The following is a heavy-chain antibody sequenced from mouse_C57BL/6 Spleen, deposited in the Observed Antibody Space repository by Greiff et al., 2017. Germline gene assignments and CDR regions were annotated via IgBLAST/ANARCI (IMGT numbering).Heavy chain of an antibody. CDR3: AKIYYDYDVDAMDY. Sequence: EVQGVESGGGLVKPGGSLKLSCAASGFTFSDYGMHWVRQAPEKGLEWVAYISSGSSTIYYADTVKGRFTISRDNAKNTLFLQMTSLRSEDTAMYYCAKIYYDYDVDAMDYWGQGTSVTVSS. J-gene: IGHJ4*01. V-gene: IGHV5-17*01. CDR2: ISSGSSTI. CDR1: GFTFSDYG. D-gene: IGHD2-4*01.